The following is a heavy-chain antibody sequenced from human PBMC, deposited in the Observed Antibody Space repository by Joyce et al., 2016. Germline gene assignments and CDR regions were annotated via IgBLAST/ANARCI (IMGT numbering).Heavy chain of an antibody. CDR3: ATYVDWFDP. V-gene: IGHV1-69*02. CDR1: GGTFSNQT. Sequence: QVQLVQSGAEVRKPGSSVKVSCKASGGTFSNQTVSWVRQAPGQGLEWMGGTIPRFGRTNYAQKFQGRVSITADSSTTTVYMELSSLRSEDTAVYYGATYVDWFDPWGQGTLVTVSS. CDR2: TIPRFGRT. J-gene: IGHJ5*02. D-gene: IGHD2-21*01.